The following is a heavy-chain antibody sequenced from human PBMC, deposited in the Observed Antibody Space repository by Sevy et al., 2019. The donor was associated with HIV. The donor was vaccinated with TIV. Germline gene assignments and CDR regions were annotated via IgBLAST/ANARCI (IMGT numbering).Heavy chain of an antibody. CDR3: AATKDYYESSGPPFDY. V-gene: IGHV1-24*01. Sequence: ASVKVPCKVSGYTLNKLSMHWVRQAPGKGLEWMGSFDPEDGETFYAQKFQGRVTMTEDTSTDTAYMELSSLRSEDTAVYYCAATKDYYESSGPPFDYWGQGTLVTVSS. CDR1: GYTLNKLS. J-gene: IGHJ4*02. CDR2: FDPEDGET. D-gene: IGHD3-22*01.